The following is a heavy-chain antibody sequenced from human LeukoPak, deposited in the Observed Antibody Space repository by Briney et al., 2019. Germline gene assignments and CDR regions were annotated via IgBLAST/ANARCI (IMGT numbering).Heavy chain of an antibody. CDR3: ARDPRLVRGVNVLDY. V-gene: IGHV1-69*01. D-gene: IGHD3-10*01. J-gene: IGHJ4*02. Sequence: ASVKVSCKASGGTFSIYGINWVRQAPGQGLEWMGGIIPIYGTPKYAQGFQGRVTITADESTSTVYLELSSLRSEDTAVYYCARDPRLVRGVNVLDYWGQGTLVIVSS. CDR2: IIPIYGTP. CDR1: GGTFSIYG.